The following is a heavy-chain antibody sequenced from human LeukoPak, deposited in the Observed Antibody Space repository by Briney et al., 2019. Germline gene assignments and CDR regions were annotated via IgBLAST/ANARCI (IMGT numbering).Heavy chain of an antibody. CDR2: ISSNGGNT. Sequence: PGGSLRLSSAASAFTFSSYAIHWVRQAQGKGLEYVSTISSNGGNTYYANSVKGRFTISRDNFKNTLYLHMGSLRPEDMAVYYCASATGSGSYPRRLGCWGQGTLVTVSS. D-gene: IGHD3-10*01. J-gene: IGHJ4*02. V-gene: IGHV3-64*01. CDR1: AFTFSSYA. CDR3: ASATGSGSYPRRLGC.